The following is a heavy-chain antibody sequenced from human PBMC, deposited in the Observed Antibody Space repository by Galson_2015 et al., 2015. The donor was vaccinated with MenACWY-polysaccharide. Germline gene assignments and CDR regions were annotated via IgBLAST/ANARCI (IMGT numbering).Heavy chain of an antibody. CDR2: IRSSGTNT. CDR3: AKDSTDFWSVAGRFDH. D-gene: IGHD3-3*01. V-gene: IGHV3-23*01. CDR1: GFTFTSYA. J-gene: IGHJ5*02. Sequence: CAASGFTFTSYAMSWVRQAPGMGLEWVSAIRSSGTNTYYADSVKGRFTISRDNSKNTLYLQMNSLRAEDTAVYYCAKDSTDFWSVAGRFDHWGQGTLVTVSS.